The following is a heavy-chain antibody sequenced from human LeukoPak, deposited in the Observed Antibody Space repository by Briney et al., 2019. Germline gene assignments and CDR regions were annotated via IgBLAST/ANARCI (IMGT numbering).Heavy chain of an antibody. CDR3: ARWGAAAGRAEYFQH. Sequence: GESLKISCKGSGYSFTSYWIGWVRQMPGKGLEWMGIIYPGDSDTRYSPSFQGQVTISADKSISTAYLQWSSLKASDTAMYYCARWGAAAGRAEYFQHWGQGTLVTVSS. V-gene: IGHV5-51*01. J-gene: IGHJ1*01. CDR2: IYPGDSDT. CDR1: GYSFTSYW. D-gene: IGHD6-13*01.